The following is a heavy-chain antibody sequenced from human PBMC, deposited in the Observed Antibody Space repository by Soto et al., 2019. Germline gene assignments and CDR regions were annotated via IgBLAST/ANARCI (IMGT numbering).Heavy chain of an antibody. CDR1: GGSISSYY. CDR2: IYYSGST. D-gene: IGHD3-3*01. CDR3: ARAHDLWSGYPKYYYYYYMDV. V-gene: IGHV4-59*01. Sequence: PLETLSLTCTVSGGSISSYYWSWIRQPPGKGLEWIGYIYYSGSTNYNPSLKSRVTISVDTSKNQFSLKLSSVTAADTAVYYCARAHDLWSGYPKYYYYYYMDVWGKGTTVTVSS. J-gene: IGHJ6*03.